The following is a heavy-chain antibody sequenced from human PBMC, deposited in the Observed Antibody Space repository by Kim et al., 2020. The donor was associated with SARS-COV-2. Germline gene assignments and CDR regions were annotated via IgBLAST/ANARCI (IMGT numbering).Heavy chain of an antibody. CDR3: ARDRPDYDYVWGSLVPFDY. CDR2: ISAYNGNT. V-gene: IGHV1-18*04. CDR1: GYTFTSCG. J-gene: IGHJ4*02. Sequence: ASVKVSCKASGYTFTSCGISWVRQAPGQGLEWMGWISAYNGNTNYAQKLQGRVTMTTDTSTSTAYMELRGLRSDDTAVYYCARDRPDYDYVWGSLVPFDYWGQGTLVTVSS. D-gene: IGHD3-16*01.